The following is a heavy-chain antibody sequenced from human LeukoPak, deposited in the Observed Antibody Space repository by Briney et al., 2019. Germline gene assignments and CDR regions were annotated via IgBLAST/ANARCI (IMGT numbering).Heavy chain of an antibody. CDR3: ARDRTIAVAGTHWFDP. Sequence: GASVKVSCEASGYTFTSYGISWVRQAPGQGLEWMGWISAYNGNTNYAQKLQGRVTMTTDTSTSTAYMELRSLRSDDTAVYYCARDRTIAVAGTHWFDPWGQGTLVTVSS. D-gene: IGHD6-19*01. V-gene: IGHV1-18*01. CDR2: ISAYNGNT. J-gene: IGHJ5*02. CDR1: GYTFTSYG.